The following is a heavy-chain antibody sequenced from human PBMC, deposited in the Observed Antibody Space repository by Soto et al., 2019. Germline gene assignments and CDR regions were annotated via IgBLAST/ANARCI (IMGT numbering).Heavy chain of an antibody. J-gene: IGHJ4*02. CDR2: INPNSGGT. CDR3: ARDGTMVRGVIDPNYYFDY. Sequence: ASVKVSCKASGYTFTGYYMHWVRQAPGQGLEWMGWINPNSGGTNYAQKFQGWVTMTRDTSISTAYMELSRLRSDDTAVDYCARDGTMVRGVIDPNYYFDYWGPGTLVTVSS. V-gene: IGHV1-2*04. D-gene: IGHD3-10*01. CDR1: GYTFTGYY.